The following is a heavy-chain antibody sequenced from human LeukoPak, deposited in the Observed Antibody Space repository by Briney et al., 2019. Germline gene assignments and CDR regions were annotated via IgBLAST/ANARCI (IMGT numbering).Heavy chain of an antibody. CDR1: GFTFSTYW. V-gene: IGHV3-7*01. Sequence: QPGGSLRLSCAASGFTFSTYWMNWVRQAPGKGLEWVANIKQDGSEKYYVDPVKGRFTISRDNAKNSLYLQMNSLRAEDTAVYYCARTGDYYDSSGYFIGGRTTYYFDYWGQGTLVTVSS. J-gene: IGHJ4*02. D-gene: IGHD3-22*01. CDR3: ARTGDYYDSSGYFIGGRTTYYFDY. CDR2: IKQDGSEK.